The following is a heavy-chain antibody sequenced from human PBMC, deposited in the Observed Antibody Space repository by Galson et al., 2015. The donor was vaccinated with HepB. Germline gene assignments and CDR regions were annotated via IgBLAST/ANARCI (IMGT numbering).Heavy chain of an antibody. D-gene: IGHD3-22*01. CDR2: IYPADSGP. V-gene: IGHV5-51*03. CDR1: GYDFFGYW. J-gene: IGHJ4*02. Sequence: QSGAEVKKSGESLKISCKGSGYDFFGYWIAWVRQTPGKGLEFMGLIYPADSGPRYSPSFQGQVTMSADKSTSTAYLQWSGLKASDTAMYYCARLIYDSSGYASGFDYWGQGALVTVSS. CDR3: ARLIYDSSGYASGFDY.